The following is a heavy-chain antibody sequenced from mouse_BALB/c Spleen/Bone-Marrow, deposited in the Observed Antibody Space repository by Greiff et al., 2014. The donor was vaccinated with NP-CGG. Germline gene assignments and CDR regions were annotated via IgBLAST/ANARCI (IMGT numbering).Heavy chain of an antibody. Sequence: VQLKESGAKLVKPGASVKLSCTASGFNIKDTYMHWVKQRPEQGLEWIGRIDPANGNTKYDPKFQGKATITADTSSNTAYLQLSSLTSEDTAVYYCASYYYGRYFDVWGAGTTVTVSS. CDR3: ASYYYGRYFDV. J-gene: IGHJ1*01. V-gene: IGHV14-3*02. CDR1: GFNIKDTY. D-gene: IGHD1-1*01. CDR2: IDPANGNT.